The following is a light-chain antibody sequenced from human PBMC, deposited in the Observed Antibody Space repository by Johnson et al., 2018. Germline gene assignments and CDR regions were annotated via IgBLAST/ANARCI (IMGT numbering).Light chain of an antibody. CDR3: GTWDSSLSAGNV. CDR2: ENN. Sequence: QSVLTQPPSVSAAPGQKVTISCSGRSSNIGNNYVSWYQQLPGTAPKLLIYENNKRPSGIPDRFSGSKSGTSATLGITGLQTGDEADYYCGTWDSSLSAGNVFGTVTQVTVL. CDR1: SSNIGNNY. V-gene: IGLV1-51*02. J-gene: IGLJ1*01.